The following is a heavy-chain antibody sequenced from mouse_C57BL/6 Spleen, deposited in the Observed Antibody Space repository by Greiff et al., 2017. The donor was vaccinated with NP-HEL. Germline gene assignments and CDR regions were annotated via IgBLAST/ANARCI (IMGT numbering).Heavy chain of an antibody. V-gene: IGHV1-69*01. D-gene: IGHD1-1*01. CDR2: IDPSDSYT. CDR1: GYTFTSYW. CDR3: ASQGGSPYFDY. Sequence: VQLQQPGAELVMPGASVKLSCKASGYTFTSYWMHWVKQRPGQGLEWIGEIDPSDSYTNYNQKFKGKSTLTVDKSSSTAYMQLSSLTSEDSAVYYCASQGGSPYFDYWGQGTTLTVSS. J-gene: IGHJ2*01.